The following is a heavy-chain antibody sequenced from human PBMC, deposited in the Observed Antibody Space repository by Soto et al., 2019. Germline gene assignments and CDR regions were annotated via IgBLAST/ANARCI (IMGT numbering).Heavy chain of an antibody. J-gene: IGHJ5*02. CDR1: GGSISSGGYY. V-gene: IGHV4-31*03. CDR3: ARNLGSVTTSWFDP. D-gene: IGHD4-4*01. Sequence: PSETLSLTCTVSGGSISSGGYYWSWIRQHPGKGLEWIGYIYYSGSTYYNPSLKSRVTISVDTSKNQFSLKLSSVTAADTAVYYCARNLGSVTTSWFDPWGRGTLVTVSS. CDR2: IYYSGST.